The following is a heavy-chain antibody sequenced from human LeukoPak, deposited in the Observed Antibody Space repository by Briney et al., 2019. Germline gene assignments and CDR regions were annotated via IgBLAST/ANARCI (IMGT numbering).Heavy chain of an antibody. J-gene: IGHJ6*03. CDR3: AREPFTIFYYYYYMDV. CDR2: INPNSGGT. D-gene: IGHD3-3*01. Sequence: ASVKVSCKASGYTFTGYYMHWVRQAPGQGLEWMGWINPNSGGTNYAQKFQGRVTMTRDTSISTAYMELSRLRSDDTDVYYCAREPFTIFYYYYYMDVWGKGTTVTVSS. CDR1: GYTFTGYY. V-gene: IGHV1-2*02.